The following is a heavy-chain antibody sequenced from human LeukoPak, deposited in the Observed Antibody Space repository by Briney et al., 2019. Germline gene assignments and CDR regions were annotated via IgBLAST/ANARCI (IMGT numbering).Heavy chain of an antibody. D-gene: IGHD2-2*01. CDR1: GYSISGGYY. Sequence: PSETLSLTRAVSGYSISGGYYWGWIRQPPGKGLDWIGSMYHSGSTYYNPSLKSRVTISVDTSKNQFSLKLSSVTAADTAVYYCARFAIVVVPADRCYYMDVWGKGTTVTVSS. V-gene: IGHV4-38-2*01. J-gene: IGHJ6*03. CDR2: MYHSGST. CDR3: ARFAIVVVPADRCYYMDV.